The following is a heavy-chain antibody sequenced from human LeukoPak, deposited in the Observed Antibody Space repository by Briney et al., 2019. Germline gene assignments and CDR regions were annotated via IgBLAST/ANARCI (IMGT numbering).Heavy chain of an antibody. Sequence: ASVKVSCKASGGTFSSYAISWVRQAPGQGLEWMGGIIPIFGTANYAQKFQGRVTITADKSTSTAYMELSSLRSEDTAVYYCATHPQQQQVEENDYWGQGTLVTASS. CDR3: ATHPQQQQVEENDY. CDR1: GGTFSSYA. D-gene: IGHD6-13*01. V-gene: IGHV1-69*06. J-gene: IGHJ4*02. CDR2: IIPIFGTA.